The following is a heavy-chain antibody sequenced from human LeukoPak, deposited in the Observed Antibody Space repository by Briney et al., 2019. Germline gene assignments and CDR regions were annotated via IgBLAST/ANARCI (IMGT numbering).Heavy chain of an antibody. CDR1: GGSFSGYY. CDR3: ARGVVVVVAATKNYYYGMDV. J-gene: IGHJ6*02. V-gene: IGHV4-34*01. Sequence: PSETLSLTCAVYGGSFSGYYWGWIRQPPGKGLEWIGEINHSGSTNYNPSLKSRVTISVDTSKNQFSLKLSSVTAADTAVYYCARGVVVVVAATKNYYYGMDVWGQGTTVTVSS. CDR2: INHSGST. D-gene: IGHD2-15*01.